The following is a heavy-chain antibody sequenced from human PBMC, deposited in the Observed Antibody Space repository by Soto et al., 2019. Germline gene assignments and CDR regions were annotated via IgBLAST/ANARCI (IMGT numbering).Heavy chain of an antibody. V-gene: IGHV4-34*01. J-gene: IGHJ4*02. Sequence: QVQLQQWGAGLLKPSETLSLTCAVYGGSFSGYYWSWIRQPPGKGLEWIWEINHSGSTNYNPSLKSRVTISVDTSKNQFSLKLSSVTAADTAVYYCARRRIRFLEWLLYFDYWGQGTLVTVSS. CDR3: ARRRIRFLEWLLYFDY. CDR2: INHSGST. D-gene: IGHD3-3*01. CDR1: GGSFSGYY.